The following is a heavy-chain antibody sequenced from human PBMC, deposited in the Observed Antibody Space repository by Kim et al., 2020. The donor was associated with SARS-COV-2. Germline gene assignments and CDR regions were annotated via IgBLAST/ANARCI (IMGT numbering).Heavy chain of an antibody. D-gene: IGHD6-13*01. J-gene: IGHJ3*02. V-gene: IGHV1-18*04. CDR1: GYTFTSYG. CDR2: ISAYNGNT. CDR3: AKKIAAAGIGGGAFDI. Sequence: ASVKVSCKASGYTFTSYGISWVRQAPGQGLEWMGWISAYNGNTNYAQKLQGRVTMTTDTSTSTAYMELRSLRSDDTAVYYCAKKIAAAGIGGGAFDIWGQGTMVTVSS.